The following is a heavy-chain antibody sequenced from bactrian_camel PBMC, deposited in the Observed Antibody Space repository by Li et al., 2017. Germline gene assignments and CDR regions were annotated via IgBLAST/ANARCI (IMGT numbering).Heavy chain of an antibody. CDR2: QRDAAT. J-gene: IGHJ4*01. Sequence: HVQLVESGGASVQAGGSLRLSCAASPYNSDICMGWFRQSPGKEREGVAAQRDAATYYADSVKGRFSISRDIASRTLYLQMSNLKPEDTAVYYCAAIGGVRFAYWGQGTQVTVS. CDR1: PYNSDIC. CDR3: AAIGGVRFAY. V-gene: IGHV3S55*01.